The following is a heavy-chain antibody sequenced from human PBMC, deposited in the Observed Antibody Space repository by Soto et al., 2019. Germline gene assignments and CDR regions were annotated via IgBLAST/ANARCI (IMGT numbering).Heavy chain of an antibody. D-gene: IGHD2-21*02. CDR2: INHSGST. CDR1: GGSCSGYY. J-gene: IGHJ5*02. CDR3: ARGGIVVVTAKTNWFDP. V-gene: IGHV4-34*01. Sequence: SETLSLTCAVYGGSCSGYYWSWIRQPPGKGLEWIGEINHSGSTNYNPSLKSRVTISVDTSKNQFSLKLSSVTAADTAVYYCARGGIVVVTAKTNWFDPWGQGTLVT.